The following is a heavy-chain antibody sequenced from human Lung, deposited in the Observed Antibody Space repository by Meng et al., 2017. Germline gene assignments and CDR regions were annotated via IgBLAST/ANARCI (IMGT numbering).Heavy chain of an antibody. Sequence: HVQLLQSGAEVKQPGASWKGVCKASAYTFTGYGVCWVRQAPGQGLEWMAWPGAHPGDTSFAPKFLGRVTVTADTATATAYMELRSLRSDDTAVYYCARGTPGRSYCDYWGLGTLVTVSS. V-gene: IGHV1-18*01. CDR3: ARGTPGRSYCDY. CDR2: PGAHPGDT. J-gene: IGHJ4*02. D-gene: IGHD3-10*01. CDR1: AYTFTGYG.